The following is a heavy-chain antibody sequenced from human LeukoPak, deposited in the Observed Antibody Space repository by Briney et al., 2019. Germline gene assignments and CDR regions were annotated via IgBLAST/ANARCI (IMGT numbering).Heavy chain of an antibody. V-gene: IGHV4-4*07. CDR3: ARERSDYYDSSGYYVFDY. CDR1: GGSISSYY. D-gene: IGHD3-22*01. Sequence: KPSETLSLTCTVSGGSISSYYWSWIRQPAGKGLEWIGRIYTSGSTNYNPSLKSRVTMSVDTSKNQFSLKLSSVTAADTAVYYCARERSDYYDSSGYYVFDYWGQGTLVTVSS. J-gene: IGHJ4*02. CDR2: IYTSGST.